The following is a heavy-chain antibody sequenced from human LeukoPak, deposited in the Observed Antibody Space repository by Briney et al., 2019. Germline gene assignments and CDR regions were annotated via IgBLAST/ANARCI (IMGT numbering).Heavy chain of an antibody. CDR3: ARGPELQWVIVVVPAAINLIDY. V-gene: IGHV3-30-3*01. Sequence: GSLRLSCAASGFTFSSYAMHWVRQAPGKGLEWVAVISYDGSNKYYADSVKGRFTISRDNSKNTLYLQMNSLRAEDTAVYYCARGPELQWVIVVVPAAINLIDYWGQGTLVTVSS. CDR1: GFTFSSYA. D-gene: IGHD2-2*01. J-gene: IGHJ4*02. CDR2: ISYDGSNK.